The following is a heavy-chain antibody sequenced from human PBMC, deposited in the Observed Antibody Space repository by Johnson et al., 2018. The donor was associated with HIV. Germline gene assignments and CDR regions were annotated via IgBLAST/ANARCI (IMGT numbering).Heavy chain of an antibody. Sequence: MLLVESGGGLVQPGGSLRLSCAASGFTVSSNYMSWVRQAPGKGLEWVSVIYSGDTTYYADTVKDRFTISRDNSKNTLYLQMNSLRAEDTAVYYCAKDFTDGAFDIWSQGTMVTVSS. CDR1: GFTVSSNY. CDR3: AKDFTDGAFDI. CDR2: IYSGDTT. D-gene: IGHD5-24*01. V-gene: IGHV3-66*01. J-gene: IGHJ3*02.